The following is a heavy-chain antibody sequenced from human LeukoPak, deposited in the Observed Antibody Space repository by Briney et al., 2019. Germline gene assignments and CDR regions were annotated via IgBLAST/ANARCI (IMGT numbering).Heavy chain of an antibody. V-gene: IGHV4-38-2*01. CDR2: IYYSGST. J-gene: IGHJ4*02. CDR3: ARASLGSFDY. CDR1: GFTFSDYT. Sequence: GSLRLSCAASGFTFSDYTMNWVRQPPGKGLEWIGSIYYSGSTYYNPSLKSRVTISVDTSKNQFSLKLSSVTAADTAVYYCARASLGSFDYWGQGTLVTVSS.